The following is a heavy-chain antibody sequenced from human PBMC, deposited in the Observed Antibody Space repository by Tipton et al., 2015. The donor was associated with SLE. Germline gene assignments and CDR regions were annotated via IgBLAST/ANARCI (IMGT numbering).Heavy chain of an antibody. CDR1: GFTFEESG. Sequence: SLRLSCADSGFTFEESGMHWVRQAPGKGLEWVAGISWNSVSIGYADSVKGRFTISRDNSRNTLYLQMNSLRIEDTALYYCAKDLPGTVDYWGQGTLVTVSS. CDR2: ISWNSVSI. V-gene: IGHV3-9*01. J-gene: IGHJ4*02. CDR3: AKDLPGTVDY. D-gene: IGHD1-1*01.